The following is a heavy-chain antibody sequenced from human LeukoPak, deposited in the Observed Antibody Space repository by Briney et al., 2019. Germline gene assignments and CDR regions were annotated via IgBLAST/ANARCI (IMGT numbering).Heavy chain of an antibody. Sequence: PSETLSLTCSVSGGSISSSSFHWGWIRQPPGKGLEWLGSVSYSGSTFYNPSLKSRVTISADSSKNQFSLRLSSVTAADTAVYYCARRTAGYDFWSGYYTDYGMDVWGQGTTVTVSS. CDR3: ARRTAGYDFWSGYYTDYGMDV. CDR2: VSYSGST. CDR1: GGSISSSSFH. J-gene: IGHJ6*02. D-gene: IGHD3-3*01. V-gene: IGHV4-39*01.